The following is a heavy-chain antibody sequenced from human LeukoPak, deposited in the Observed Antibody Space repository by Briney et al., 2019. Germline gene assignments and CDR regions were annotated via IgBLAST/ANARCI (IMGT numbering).Heavy chain of an antibody. V-gene: IGHV3-23*01. Sequence: GGSLRLSCAASGITFSSYGMSWVRQAPGKGLEWVSSISSTGGTTYYADSVKGRFTISRDNSKNTLYLQMNSLRAEDTAVYYCANGPLIAVPWFDPWGQGTLVTVSS. J-gene: IGHJ5*02. CDR1: GITFSSYG. CDR3: ANGPLIAVPWFDP. CDR2: ISSTGGTT. D-gene: IGHD6-19*01.